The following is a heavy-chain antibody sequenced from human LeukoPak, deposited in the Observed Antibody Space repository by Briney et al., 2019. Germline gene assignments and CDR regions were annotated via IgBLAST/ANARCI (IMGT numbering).Heavy chain of an antibody. CDR2: IYYSGST. CDR3: ARDSRRYRPTGALDY. CDR1: GGSISSGGYY. J-gene: IGHJ4*02. Sequence: PSQTLSLTCTVSGGSISSGGYYWSWIRQHPGKGLEWIGYIYYSGSTYYNPSLKSRVTISVGTSKNQFSLKLSSVTAADTAVYYCARDSRRYRPTGALDYWGQGTLVTVSS. D-gene: IGHD7-27*01. V-gene: IGHV4-31*03.